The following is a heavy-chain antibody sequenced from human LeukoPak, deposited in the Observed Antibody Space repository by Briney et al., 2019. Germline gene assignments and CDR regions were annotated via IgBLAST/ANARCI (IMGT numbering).Heavy chain of an antibody. CDR2: ISGSGGST. V-gene: IGHV3-23*01. Sequence: GGSLRLSCAASGFTFSSYATSCVRHAPGKGLEWVSAISGSGGSTYYADSVKGRSPISRDNSKNTLYLQMSSLRAEDTAVYCCAKLRNWNDAGDYWGQGTLVTVSS. D-gene: IGHD1-1*01. J-gene: IGHJ4*02. CDR3: AKLRNWNDAGDY. CDR1: GFTFSSYA.